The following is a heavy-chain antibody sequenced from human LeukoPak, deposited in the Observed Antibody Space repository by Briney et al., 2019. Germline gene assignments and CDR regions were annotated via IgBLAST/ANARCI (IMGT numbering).Heavy chain of an antibody. CDR3: ARVGRGITTLDY. Sequence: PSETLSLTCTVSGGSISSGDHYWSWIRQPPGKGLEWIGYIYYSGSTYYNPSLKSRVTISVDTSKNQFSLKLSSVTAADTAVYYCARVGRGITTLDYWGQGTLVTVSS. CDR1: GGSISSGDHY. J-gene: IGHJ4*02. CDR2: IYYSGST. D-gene: IGHD3-10*02. V-gene: IGHV4-30-4*01.